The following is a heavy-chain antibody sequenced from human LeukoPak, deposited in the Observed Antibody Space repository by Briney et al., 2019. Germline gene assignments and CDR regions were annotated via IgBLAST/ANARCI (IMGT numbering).Heavy chain of an antibody. V-gene: IGHV3-74*01. CDR3: VRGGGYKLDY. Sequence: GGSLRLSCAASGFFFSSYSFHWVREVPGKGLLWVARITHDGSATSYADFVRGRFTLSRDNARNTLYLQMNGLRDEDTAVYYCVRGGGYKLDYWGQGALVTVSS. J-gene: IGHJ4*02. CDR2: ITHDGSAT. CDR1: GFFFSSYS. D-gene: IGHD2-15*01.